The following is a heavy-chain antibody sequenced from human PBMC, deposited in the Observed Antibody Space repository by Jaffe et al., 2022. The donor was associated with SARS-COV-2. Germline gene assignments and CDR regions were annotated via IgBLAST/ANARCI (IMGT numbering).Heavy chain of an antibody. J-gene: IGHJ4*02. V-gene: IGHV3-23*04. D-gene: IGHD3-10*01. CDR1: GFIFSSYA. Sequence: EVQLVESGGGLVQPGGSLRLSCAASGFIFSSYAMSWVRQAPGKGLEWVSTISGSGGSTNYADSVKGRFTISRDHSKNTLYLQMSSLRAEDTAVYYCAKGVTYGLLGPGYFDYWGQGSLVTVSS. CDR2: ISGSGGST. CDR3: AKGVTYGLLGPGYFDY.